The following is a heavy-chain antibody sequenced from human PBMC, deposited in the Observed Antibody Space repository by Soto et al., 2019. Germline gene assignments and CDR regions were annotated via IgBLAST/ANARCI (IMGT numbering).Heavy chain of an antibody. D-gene: IGHD5-12*01. CDR3: ARVQRYSGSYRWFDP. J-gene: IGHJ5*02. CDR2: IYDTGSV. CDR1: GGSIRDYY. Sequence: PSETLSVTCTVSGGSIRDYYGSWIRQPAGKGLEWIGRIYDTGSVNYNPSLKSRVTMSVDTSQNQLSLKLSPVTAADTAVYYCARVQRYSGSYRWFDPWGQGTPVTVSS. V-gene: IGHV4-4*07.